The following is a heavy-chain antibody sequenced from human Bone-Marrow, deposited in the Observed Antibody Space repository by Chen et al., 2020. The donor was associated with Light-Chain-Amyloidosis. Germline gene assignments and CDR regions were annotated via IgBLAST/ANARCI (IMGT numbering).Heavy chain of an antibody. CDR2: ISGRGGSR. CDR1: GFAFSSYA. D-gene: IGHD3-9*01. Sequence: EVQLVESGGGLLQRGGSLRLSCAASGFAFSSYAMSWVRQAPGKGLERVSTISGRGGSRYYGDSVKGRLTISRDNSKNALFLQMNSLRAEDTAVYYCAKDISYDDILPGYPADAFDIWGQGTMVTVSS. V-gene: IGHV3-23*04. CDR3: AKDISYDDILPGYPADAFDI. J-gene: IGHJ3*02.